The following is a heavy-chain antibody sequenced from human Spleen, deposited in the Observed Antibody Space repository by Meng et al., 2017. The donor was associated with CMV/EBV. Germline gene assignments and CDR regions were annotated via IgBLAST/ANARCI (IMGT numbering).Heavy chain of an antibody. CDR3: AREITAKRYENYFDY. V-gene: IGHV4-59*01. J-gene: IGHJ4*02. Sequence: SETLSLTCTVSGGSISGYYWNWTRQPPGKGLEWIGYIYYTGGTNYYPSLRSRATISLDTSRNQFSLSLNSVTAADTAVYYCAREITAKRYENYFDYWGQGILVTVSS. CDR1: GGSISGYY. D-gene: IGHD1-14*01. CDR2: IYYTGGT.